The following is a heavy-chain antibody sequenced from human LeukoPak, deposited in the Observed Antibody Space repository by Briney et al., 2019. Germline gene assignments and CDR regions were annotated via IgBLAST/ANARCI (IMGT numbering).Heavy chain of an antibody. CDR3: AKGSSSGRPYFFDY. D-gene: IGHD3-10*01. CDR2: VSGNSGSDT. Sequence: GGSLRLSCAASGFTFSSFAMGWVRQAPGKGLEWFSAVSGNSGSDTYYADAVKGRFTISRDNSKTTLYLEMNSLRAEDTAVYYCAKGSSSGRPYFFDYWGQGSLVAVSS. V-gene: IGHV3-23*01. CDR1: GFTFSSFA. J-gene: IGHJ4*02.